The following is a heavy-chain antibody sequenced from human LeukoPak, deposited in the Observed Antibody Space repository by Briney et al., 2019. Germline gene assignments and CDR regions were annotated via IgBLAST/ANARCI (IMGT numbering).Heavy chain of an antibody. Sequence: PSETLSLTCTVSGGSISSYYWSWIRQPPGRGLEWIGYIYYSGYTNYNPSLKSRVTISVDTSKNQFSLKLSSVTAADTAVYFCARTTEGGYTYDYFYYYYMDVWGKGTTVIISS. J-gene: IGHJ6*03. CDR1: GGSISSYY. D-gene: IGHD5-18*01. V-gene: IGHV4-59*01. CDR3: ARTTEGGYTYDYFYYYYMDV. CDR2: IYYSGYT.